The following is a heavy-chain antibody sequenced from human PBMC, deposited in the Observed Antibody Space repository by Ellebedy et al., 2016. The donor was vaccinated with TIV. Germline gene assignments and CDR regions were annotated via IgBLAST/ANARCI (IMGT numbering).Heavy chain of an antibody. D-gene: IGHD3-22*01. CDR1: GYTFTNYY. CDR3: ARVARDYYYDSSGHIYYYGMDV. J-gene: IGHJ6*02. CDR2: INPSGGST. Sequence: AASVKVSCKASGYTFTNYYMHCLRQAPGQGLEWMGIINPSGGSTSYAQKFQGRVTMTRDTSTSTVYMELSSLRSEDTAVYYCARVARDYYYDSSGHIYYYGMDVWGQGTTVTVSS. V-gene: IGHV1-46*01.